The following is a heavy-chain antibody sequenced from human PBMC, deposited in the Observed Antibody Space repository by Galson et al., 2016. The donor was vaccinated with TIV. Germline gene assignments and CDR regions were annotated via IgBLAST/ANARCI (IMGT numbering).Heavy chain of an antibody. V-gene: IGHV3-33*01. CDR2: IWYDGTNT. CDR3: ARTGANTLYSGSYGDDDGFDF. J-gene: IGHJ3*01. Sequence: SLRLSCATSGFTLPNYGMTWVRQAPGKGLEWVAVIWYDGTNTHYADSVQGRVTIPNDNSENTLNLQMNTLRAEDTAVYYCARTGANTLYSGSYGDDDGFDFWGQGTMVTVSS. CDR1: GFTLPNYG. D-gene: IGHD1-26*01.